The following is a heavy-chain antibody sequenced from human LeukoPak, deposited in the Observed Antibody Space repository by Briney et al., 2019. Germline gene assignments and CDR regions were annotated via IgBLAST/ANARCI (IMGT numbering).Heavy chain of an antibody. V-gene: IGHV3-23*01. CDR1: GFTFSSYA. J-gene: IGHJ1*01. CDR2: ISGSGGST. CDR3: AKDEGGYYDSSSYYYDEYFQH. Sequence: PGGSLRLSCAASGFTFSSYAMSWVRQAPGKGLEWVSAISGSGGSTYYADSVKGRFTISRDNSKNTLYLQMNSLRAEDTAVYYCAKDEGGYYDSSSYYYDEYFQHWGQGTPVTVSS. D-gene: IGHD3-22*01.